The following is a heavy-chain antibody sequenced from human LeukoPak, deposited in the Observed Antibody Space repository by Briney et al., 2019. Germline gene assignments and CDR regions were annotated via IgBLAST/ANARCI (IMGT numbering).Heavy chain of an antibody. V-gene: IGHV3-7*01. CDR2: IKQDGSEK. D-gene: IGHD1-26*01. J-gene: IGHJ3*02. CDR1: GFTFSSYW. CDR3: ARDFPPSEGAFDI. Sequence: GGSLRLSCAASGFTFSSYWMSWVRQAPGKGLEWVANIKQDGSEKYYVDSVKGRFTISRDNAKNSLYLQMNSLRAEDTAVYYCARDFPPSEGAFDIWGQGTMVTVSS.